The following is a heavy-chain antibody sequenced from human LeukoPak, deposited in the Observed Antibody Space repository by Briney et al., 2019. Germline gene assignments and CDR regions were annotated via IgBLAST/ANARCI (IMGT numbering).Heavy chain of an antibody. J-gene: IGHJ4*02. Sequence: GASVKVSCKASGYXFTSYGISWVRQAPGQGREWLGWISAYNGNTNYAQKLQGRVTMTTDTSTSTAYMELRSLRSDDTAVYYCARDPRRYSSGWTPTDYWGQGTLVTVSS. V-gene: IGHV1-18*01. CDR3: ARDPRRYSSGWTPTDY. D-gene: IGHD6-19*01. CDR1: GYXFTSYG. CDR2: ISAYNGNT.